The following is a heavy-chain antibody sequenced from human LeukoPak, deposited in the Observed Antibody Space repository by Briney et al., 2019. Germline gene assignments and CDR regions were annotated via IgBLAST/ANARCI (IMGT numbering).Heavy chain of an antibody. CDR3: ASSGSGSYENWFDP. D-gene: IGHD1-26*01. V-gene: IGHV1-2*06. CDR2: INPNSGGT. CDR1: GYTFTGYY. J-gene: IGHJ5*02. Sequence: GASVKVSRKASGYTFTGYYMHWVRQAPGQGLEWMGRINPNSGGTNYAQKFQGRVTMTRDTSISTAYMELSSLRSEDTAVYYCASSGSGSYENWFDPWGQGTLVTVSS.